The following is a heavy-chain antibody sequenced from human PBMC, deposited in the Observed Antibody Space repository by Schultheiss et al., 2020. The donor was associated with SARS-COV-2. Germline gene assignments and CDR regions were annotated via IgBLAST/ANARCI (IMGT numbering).Heavy chain of an antibody. CDR1: GYSISNGYY. J-gene: IGHJ6*02. V-gene: IGHV4-38-2*01. Sequence: SQTLSLTCAVSGYSISNGYYWGWIRQPPGKGLEWIGEINHSGSTNYNPSLKSRVTISVDTSKNQFSLKLSSVTAADTAVYYCARFYRRRRQLLFGMDVWGQGTTVTVSS. CDR3: ARFYRRRRQLLFGMDV. CDR2: INHSGST. D-gene: IGHD2-2*01.